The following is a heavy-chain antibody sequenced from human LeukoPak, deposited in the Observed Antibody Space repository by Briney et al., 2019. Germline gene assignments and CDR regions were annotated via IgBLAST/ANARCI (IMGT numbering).Heavy chain of an antibody. Sequence: SETLSLTCTVSGGSISSTNYYWGWLRQPPGKGLEWLGRIYTSGSTNYNPSLKSRVTMSVDTSKNQFSLKLSSVTAADTAVYYCAREVGDTYYYDSSGYPYYYYYMDVWGKGTTVTISS. J-gene: IGHJ6*03. CDR1: GGSISSTNYY. V-gene: IGHV4-39*07. CDR3: AREVGDTYYYDSSGYPYYYYYMDV. D-gene: IGHD3-22*01. CDR2: IYTSGST.